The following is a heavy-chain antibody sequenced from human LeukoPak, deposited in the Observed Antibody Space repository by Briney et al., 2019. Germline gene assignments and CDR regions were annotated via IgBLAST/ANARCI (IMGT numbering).Heavy chain of an antibody. D-gene: IGHD4-11*01. CDR1: GYVFNKYG. CDR3: SRVDYSDFGGSLH. V-gene: IGHV1-18*01. J-gene: IGHJ4*02. Sequence: ASVKVSCKASGYVFNKYGITWVRQAPGQGLEWMGWISAYDGKRDFAQRFHDRLTMTTDTSTSTANMELRNLRSDDTAIYYCSRVDYSDFGGSLHWGQGTLVTVSS. CDR2: ISAYDGKR.